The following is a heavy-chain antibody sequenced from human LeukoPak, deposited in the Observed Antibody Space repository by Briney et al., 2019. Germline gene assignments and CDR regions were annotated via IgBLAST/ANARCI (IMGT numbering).Heavy chain of an antibody. J-gene: IGHJ4*02. CDR1: GFTFSSYS. CDR3: ARDRGSYTVIDY. V-gene: IGHV3-21*01. D-gene: IGHD1-26*01. CDR2: ISSSSSYI. Sequence: GGSLRLSCAASGFTFSSYSMNWVRQAPGKGLEWVSSISSSSSYIYYADSVKGRFTISRDNAKNSLYLQMNSLRAEDTAVYYCARDRGSYTVIDYWGQGTLVTVSS.